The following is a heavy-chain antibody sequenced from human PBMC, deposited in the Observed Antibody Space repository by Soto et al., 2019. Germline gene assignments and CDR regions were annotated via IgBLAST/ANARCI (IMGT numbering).Heavy chain of an antibody. J-gene: IGHJ4*02. CDR1: VFTFSDFY. Sequence: YLRLSCEVSVFTFSDFYMSWIRQSPGKGLEWLSYISPKSNYKQYAESVKGRHTISRDNAKNSLSLQMNSLRVEDTAVYYCVRGGGGGQFDSWGQGTLVTVSS. CDR3: VRGGGGGQFDS. CDR2: ISPKSNYK. V-gene: IGHV3-11*06. D-gene: IGHD2-21*01.